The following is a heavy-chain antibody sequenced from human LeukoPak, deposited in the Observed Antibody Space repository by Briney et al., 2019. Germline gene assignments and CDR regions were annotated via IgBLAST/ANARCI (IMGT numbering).Heavy chain of an antibody. D-gene: IGHD6-19*01. Sequence: PGGSLRLSCAASGFTFSSYAMRWVRQAPGKGIDRVSAISGSGGGTYYADSVKGRFTISRDNSKNTLYLQMNSLRAEDTAVYYCAKDRQWLDAMDVWGKGTTVTVSS. CDR1: GFTFSSYA. CDR3: AKDRQWLDAMDV. V-gene: IGHV3-23*01. CDR2: ISGSGGGT. J-gene: IGHJ6*04.